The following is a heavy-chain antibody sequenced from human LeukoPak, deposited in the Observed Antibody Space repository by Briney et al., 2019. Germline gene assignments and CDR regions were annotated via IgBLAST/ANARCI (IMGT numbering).Heavy chain of an antibody. Sequence: GGSLRLSCAASGFTFNSYSMNWVRQAPGKGLEWVSYISSSSSTIYYADSVKGRFTISRDNAKNSLYLQMNSLRAEDTAVYYCARSMGRGIEDAFDIWGQGTMVTVSS. V-gene: IGHV3-48*04. J-gene: IGHJ3*02. D-gene: IGHD3-10*01. CDR2: ISSSSSTI. CDR1: GFTFNSYS. CDR3: ARSMGRGIEDAFDI.